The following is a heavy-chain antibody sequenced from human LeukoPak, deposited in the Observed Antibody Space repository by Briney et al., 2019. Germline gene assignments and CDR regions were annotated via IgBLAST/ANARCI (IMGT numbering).Heavy chain of an antibody. CDR2: ISSSNSYI. CDR3: ARDPAGSSWSLD. CDR1: GFTFGDYG. D-gene: IGHD6-13*01. Sequence: PGRSLRLSCTASGFTFGDYGVNWVRQAPGKGLEWVSSISSSNSYIYYADSVKGRFTISRDNAKNSLYLQMNSLRPEDTAVYYCARDPAGSSWSLDWGQGTLVTVSS. V-gene: IGHV3-21*01. J-gene: IGHJ4*02.